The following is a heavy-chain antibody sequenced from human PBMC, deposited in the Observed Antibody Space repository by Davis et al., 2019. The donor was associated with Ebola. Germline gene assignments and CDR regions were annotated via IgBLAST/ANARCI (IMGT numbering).Heavy chain of an antibody. CDR1: GFSLSTSGVG. D-gene: IGHD3-22*01. CDR3: AHRRVDYYDSIPGFDP. V-gene: IGHV2-5*02. J-gene: IGHJ5*02. CDR2: IYWDDDK. Sequence: SGPTLVKPTQTLTLTCTFSGFSLSTSGVGVGWIRQPPGKALEWLALIYWDDDKRYSPSLKSRLTITKDTSKNQVVLTMTNMDPVDTATYYCAHRRVDYYDSIPGFDPWGQGTLVTVSS.